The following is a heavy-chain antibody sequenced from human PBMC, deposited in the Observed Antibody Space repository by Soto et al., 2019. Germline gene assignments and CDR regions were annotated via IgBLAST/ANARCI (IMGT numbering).Heavy chain of an antibody. J-gene: IGHJ4*02. CDR2: INANNGNT. D-gene: IGHD4-4*01. CDR3: ARDQATANDY. CDR1: GYTFTGYY. Sequence: GASVKVSCKASGYTFTGYYMHWVRQAPGQGLEWMGWINANNGNTKYAQKFQGRVTITRDTSTSTAYMELSSLRSDDTAVYYCARDQATANDYWGQGTLVTVSS. V-gene: IGHV1-2*02.